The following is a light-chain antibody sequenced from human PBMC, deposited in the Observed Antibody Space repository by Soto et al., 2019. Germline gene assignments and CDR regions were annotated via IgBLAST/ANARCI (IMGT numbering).Light chain of an antibody. V-gene: IGKV3-11*01. CDR2: DAS. CDR3: QQRSNWPPGLT. J-gene: IGKJ4*01. Sequence: ELVLTQSPAPLSLSPGERATLSCRASQSVSRYLAWYQQKPGQAPRLLIYDASNRATGIPARFSGSGSGTDFTLTISSLEPEDFAVYYCQQRSNWPPGLTFGGGTKVEIK. CDR1: QSVSRY.